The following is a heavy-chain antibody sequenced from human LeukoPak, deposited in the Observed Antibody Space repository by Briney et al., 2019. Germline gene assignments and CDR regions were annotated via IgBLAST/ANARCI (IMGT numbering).Heavy chain of an antibody. Sequence: GESLKISCKCSGYSFTSYWIGWVRQMPGKGLEWMGIIYPGDDDTRSRPSFKGQVTISADKSISTAYLHWSSLKASDTAMYYCARPMDLGSSGAPFDYWGQGTLVTVSS. CDR3: ARPMDLGSSGAPFDY. J-gene: IGHJ4*02. CDR1: GYSFTSYW. V-gene: IGHV5-51*01. D-gene: IGHD6-25*01. CDR2: IYPGDDDT.